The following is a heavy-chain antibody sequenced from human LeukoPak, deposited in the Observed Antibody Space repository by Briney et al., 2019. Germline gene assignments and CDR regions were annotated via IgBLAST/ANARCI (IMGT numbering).Heavy chain of an antibody. CDR3: AESAH. J-gene: IGHJ1*01. Sequence: ASVRISCKASGYTFTGFYIHWVRQAPGQGLEWMGRINSNSGGTVPARKFQGRVTMTRDTSISTAYMELSRLRSDDTAVYYCAESAHWGQGTLVTVSS. CDR1: GYTFTGFY. CDR2: INSNSGGT. V-gene: IGHV1-2*06.